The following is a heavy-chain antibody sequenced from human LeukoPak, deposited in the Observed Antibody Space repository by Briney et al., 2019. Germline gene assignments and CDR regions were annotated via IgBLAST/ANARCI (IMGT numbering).Heavy chain of an antibody. CDR2: IYYSGST. CDR1: GGSISSYY. CDR3: ARGFGPSLFRAYFDY. D-gene: IGHD3-3*02. V-gene: IGHV4-59*01. Sequence: PSETLSLTCTVSGGSISSYYWSWIRQPPGKGLEWIGYIYYSGSTNYNPSLKSRVTISVDTSKNQFSLKLSSVTAADTAVYYCARGFGPSLFRAYFDYWGQGTLVTVSS. J-gene: IGHJ4*02.